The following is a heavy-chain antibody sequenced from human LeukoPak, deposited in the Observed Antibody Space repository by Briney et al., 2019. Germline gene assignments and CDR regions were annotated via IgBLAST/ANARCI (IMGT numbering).Heavy chain of an antibody. V-gene: IGHV3-30*18. D-gene: IGHD6-13*01. Sequence: GRSLRLSCAASGFTFSNYGMHWVRQAPGKGLEWVAVISYDGSNKYYADSVKGRFTISRDNSKNTLYQQMNSLRAEDTAVYYCAKDSSLAAADYWGQGTLVTVSS. J-gene: IGHJ4*02. CDR1: GFTFSNYG. CDR3: AKDSSLAAADY. CDR2: ISYDGSNK.